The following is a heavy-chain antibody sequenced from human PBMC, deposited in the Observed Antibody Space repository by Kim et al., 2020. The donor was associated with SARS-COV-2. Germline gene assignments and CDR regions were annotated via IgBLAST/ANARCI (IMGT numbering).Heavy chain of an antibody. V-gene: IGHV3-23*01. Sequence: GGSLRLSCAASGFTFSSYVMSWVRQAPGKGLEWVSAISGGGGSTYYADSVKGRFTISRDNSKNTLYLQMNSLRAEDTAVYYCAKDHGMSTINWGQGTLVTVSS. CDR2: ISGGGGST. D-gene: IGHD1-1*01. CDR3: AKDHGMSTIN. J-gene: IGHJ4*02. CDR1: GFTFSSYV.